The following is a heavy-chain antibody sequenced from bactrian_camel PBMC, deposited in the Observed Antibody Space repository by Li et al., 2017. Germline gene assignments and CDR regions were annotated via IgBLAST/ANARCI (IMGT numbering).Heavy chain of an antibody. J-gene: IGHJ6*01. CDR3: AAAAGWIPRPPRAADFGY. D-gene: IGHD3*01. CDR1: GDTSRIAT. Sequence: HVQLVESGRGSVQAGGSLTLSCAASGDTSRIATRAWFRQATGKEREAVAAIVRGSHTDYHAAVKGRFAISRDNVKYAMYMQMNNLHAEDTAVYYCAAAAGWIPRPPRAADFGYWGQGTQVTVS. V-gene: IGHV3S53*01. CDR2: IVRGSHT.